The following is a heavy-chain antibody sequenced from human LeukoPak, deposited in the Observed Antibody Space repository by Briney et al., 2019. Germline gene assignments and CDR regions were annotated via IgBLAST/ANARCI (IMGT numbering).Heavy chain of an antibody. CDR3: AKDSYISGRPLHTFDV. D-gene: IGHD3-10*01. V-gene: IGHV3-23*01. J-gene: IGHJ3*01. CDR2: ISGDGAST. CDR1: GFTFAIHA. Sequence: GGSLRLSCAASGFTFAIHAMTWVRQAPGKGLEWVSGISGDGASTHYAESVKGQFTISRDNSQNTLFLQMNSLRVEDTAIYYCAKDSYISGRPLHTFDVWGQGTMVTVSS.